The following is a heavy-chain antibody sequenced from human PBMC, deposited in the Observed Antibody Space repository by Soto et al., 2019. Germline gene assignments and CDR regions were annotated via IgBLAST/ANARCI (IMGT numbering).Heavy chain of an antibody. J-gene: IGHJ5*02. Sequence: QVQLQESGPGLVKPSQTLSLTCTVSGGSISSGDYYLSWSRQPPGKGLEWIGYIYYSGSTYYNPSLNSRGIISVGTSKNQFSLKLSSVTAAHSDVYYCARVVVVAAGWFDPWGQGTLVTVSS. CDR1: GGSISSGDYY. CDR3: ARVVVVAAGWFDP. V-gene: IGHV4-30-4*01. CDR2: IYYSGST. D-gene: IGHD2-15*01.